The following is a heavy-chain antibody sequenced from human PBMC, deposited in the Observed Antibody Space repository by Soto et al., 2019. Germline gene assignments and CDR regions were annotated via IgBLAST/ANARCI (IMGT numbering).Heavy chain of an antibody. J-gene: IGHJ5*02. V-gene: IGHV4-59*08. Sequence: SETLSLTCTVSGGSISSYYWSWIRQPPGKGLEWIGYIYYSGSTNYNPSLKSRVTISVDTSKNQFSLKLSSVTAADTAVYYCARQSDFWSGYPVPKYNWFDPWGQGTLVTVSS. D-gene: IGHD3-3*01. CDR2: IYYSGST. CDR1: GGSISSYY. CDR3: ARQSDFWSGYPVPKYNWFDP.